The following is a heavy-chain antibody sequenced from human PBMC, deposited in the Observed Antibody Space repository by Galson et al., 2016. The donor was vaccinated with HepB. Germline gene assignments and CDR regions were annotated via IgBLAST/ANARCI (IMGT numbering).Heavy chain of an antibody. CDR2: IKSKTDGGTT. D-gene: IGHD2-2*01. V-gene: IGHV3-15*01. Sequence: SLRLSCAVSGFTFNNAWMSWVRQAPGKGLEWVGRIKSKTDGGTTDYAAPVKGRFTISRDDSKNTLYLQMNSLKAEDTAMYYCTRCRTSCSTFDYWGQGTLVTVSS. CDR1: GFTFNNAW. J-gene: IGHJ4*02. CDR3: TRCRTSCSTFDY.